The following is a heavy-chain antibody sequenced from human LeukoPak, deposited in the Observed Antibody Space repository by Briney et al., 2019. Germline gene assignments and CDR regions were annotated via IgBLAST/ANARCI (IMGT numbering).Heavy chain of an antibody. CDR1: GGSISSYY. J-gene: IGHJ3*02. CDR3: ARELRGVSAFDI. V-gene: IGHV4-59*01. CDR2: IYSSGST. Sequence: SETLSLTCTVSGGSISSYYWGWIRQPPGKGLEWIGYIYSSGSTNYNPSLKSRLTISVDKSKNQFSLKLSTVTAADTAVYYCARELRGVSAFDIWGQGTMVTVSS. D-gene: IGHD3-3*01.